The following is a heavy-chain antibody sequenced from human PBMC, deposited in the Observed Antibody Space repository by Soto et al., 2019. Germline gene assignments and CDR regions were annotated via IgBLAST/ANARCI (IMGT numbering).Heavy chain of an antibody. Sequence: EVQLVEAGGGLVKPGGSLRLSCAASGFTFRIYSMNWVRQAPGQGLEWVSSITGSSSYIYYADLVKGRFTISRDNAKNSLYLQMNSLRAEDTAVYDCARYVYYYDSSAYWAYWGQGTLVTVSS. D-gene: IGHD3-22*01. CDR2: ITGSSSYI. CDR1: GFTFRIYS. V-gene: IGHV3-21*02. J-gene: IGHJ4*02. CDR3: ARYVYYYDSSAYWAY.